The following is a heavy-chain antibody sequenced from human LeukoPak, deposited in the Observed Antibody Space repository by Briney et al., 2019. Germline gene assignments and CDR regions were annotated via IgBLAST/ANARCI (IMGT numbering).Heavy chain of an antibody. V-gene: IGHV4-59*12. CDR2: IYYSGST. Sequence: SETLSLTCTVSGGSISSYYWSWIRQPPGKGLEWIGYIYYSGSTNYNPSLKSRVTISVDTSKNQFSLKLSSVTAADTAVYYCARDPVGGSYPGYWGQGTLVTVSS. D-gene: IGHD1-26*01. CDR1: GGSISSYY. CDR3: ARDPVGGSYPGY. J-gene: IGHJ4*02.